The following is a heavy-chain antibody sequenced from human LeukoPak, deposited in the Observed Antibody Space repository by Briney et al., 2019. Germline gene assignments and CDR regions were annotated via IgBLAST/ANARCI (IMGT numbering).Heavy chain of an antibody. Sequence: VASVKVSCKASGYTFTTYGVTWVRQAPRQGLEWMGWISAYNGDTNYAQKFQGRITMTTDTSTTTASMELRSLRSDDTAVNYCARDHSSSCQLLDYWGQGTLVTISS. V-gene: IGHV1-18*01. D-gene: IGHD6-13*01. CDR3: ARDHSSSCQLLDY. CDR2: ISAYNGDT. CDR1: GYTFTTYG. J-gene: IGHJ4*02.